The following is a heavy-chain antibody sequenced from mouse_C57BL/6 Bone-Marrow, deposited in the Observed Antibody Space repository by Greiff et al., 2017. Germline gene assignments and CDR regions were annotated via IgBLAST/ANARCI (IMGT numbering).Heavy chain of an antibody. CDR2: IYPGSGST. D-gene: IGHD1-1*01. V-gene: IGHV1-55*01. CDR3: ARRDYYGSSYGYAMDY. Sequence: QVQLQQPGAELVKPGASVKMSCKASGYTFTSYWITWVKQRPGQGLEWIGDIYPGSGSTNYNEKFKGKATLTVDTSSSTASMQLSSLTSEDSAVYYCARRDYYGSSYGYAMDYWGQGTSVTVSS. CDR1: GYTFTSYW. J-gene: IGHJ4*01.